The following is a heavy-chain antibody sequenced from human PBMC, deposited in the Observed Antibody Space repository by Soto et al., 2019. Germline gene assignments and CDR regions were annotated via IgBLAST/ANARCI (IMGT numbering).Heavy chain of an antibody. D-gene: IGHD1-1*01. J-gene: IGHJ4*02. CDR2: ISWDGLAQ. Sequence: GSLRLSCEASGFTFSRYGMHWVRQAPGMGLEWVAVISWDGLAQYYGDSVKGRFTISRDNSQSTLYLQMNSLRTEDTAIYYCAKETIQVGGPNYFDYWGQGVLVTVSS. CDR1: GFTFSRYG. CDR3: AKETIQVGGPNYFDY. V-gene: IGHV3-30*18.